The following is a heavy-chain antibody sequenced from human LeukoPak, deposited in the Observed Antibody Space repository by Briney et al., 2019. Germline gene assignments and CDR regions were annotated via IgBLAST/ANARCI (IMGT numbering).Heavy chain of an antibody. Sequence: PSETLSLTCTVSGASISNYRWSWIRQTAGKRLEWIGHIDSSGGTYYNHSLKSGVTMSVDTSKNQVFVKLTSVTAADTAVYYCVRDGYSTAWGYYSDSWGQGILVTVSS. V-gene: IGHV4-4*07. CDR3: VRDGYSTAWGYYSDS. CDR1: GASISNYR. CDR2: IDSSGGT. D-gene: IGHD4-11*01. J-gene: IGHJ4*02.